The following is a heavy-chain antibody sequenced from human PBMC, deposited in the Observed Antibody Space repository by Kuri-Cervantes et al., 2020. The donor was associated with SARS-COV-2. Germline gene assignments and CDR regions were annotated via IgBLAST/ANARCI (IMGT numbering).Heavy chain of an antibody. D-gene: IGHD5-18*01. CDR2: IIPIFGTA. CDR1: GATFPSYA. Sequence: SVKVSCTASGATFPSYAISWVRQAPGQGLGWMGGIIPIFGTANYAQKFQGRVTITADESTSTAYMELSSLRSEDTAVYYCARDVGFGYSYGHSYGMDVWGQGTTVTVSS. J-gene: IGHJ6*02. V-gene: IGHV1-69*13. CDR3: ARDVGFGYSYGHSYGMDV.